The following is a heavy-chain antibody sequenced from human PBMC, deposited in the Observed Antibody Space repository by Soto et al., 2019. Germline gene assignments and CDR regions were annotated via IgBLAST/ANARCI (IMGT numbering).Heavy chain of an antibody. V-gene: IGHV4-4*07. Sequence: QVQLQESGPGLVKPSETLSLTCTVSGDSISSYYWSWLRQPAGKGLEWLGRIYTSGSTNYNPSPKSRFTMSVDTSKIQFSLRLSSVTDADTAVYYCAGEDYGGSSWGFDIWGQGTMVTISS. D-gene: IGHD2-15*01. CDR2: IYTSGST. CDR3: AGEDYGGSSWGFDI. CDR1: GDSISSYY. J-gene: IGHJ3*02.